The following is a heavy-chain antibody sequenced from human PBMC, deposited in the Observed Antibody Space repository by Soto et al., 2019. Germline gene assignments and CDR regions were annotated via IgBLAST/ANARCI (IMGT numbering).Heavy chain of an antibody. J-gene: IGHJ3*02. Sequence: GESLKISCKGSGYSFTSYWISWVRQMPGKGLEWMGRIDPSDSYTNYSPSFQGHVTISADKSISTAYLQWSSLKASDTAMYYYARQRQDYDFWSGYSPPGAFDIWGQGTMVTVSS. V-gene: IGHV5-10-1*01. CDR1: GYSFTSYW. CDR3: ARQRQDYDFWSGYSPPGAFDI. CDR2: IDPSDSYT. D-gene: IGHD3-3*01.